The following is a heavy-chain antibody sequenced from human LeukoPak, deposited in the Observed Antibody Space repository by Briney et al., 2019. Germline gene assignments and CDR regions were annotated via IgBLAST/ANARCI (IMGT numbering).Heavy chain of an antibody. Sequence: GGSLRLSCEASGFTFSSYAMHWVRQAPGKGLEWVAVISYDGSNKYYADPVKGRFTISRDNSKNTLYLQMNSLRAEDTAVYYCARGRIVVVAVDAFDIWGQGTMVTVSS. D-gene: IGHD2-15*01. V-gene: IGHV3-30*04. CDR2: ISYDGSNK. J-gene: IGHJ3*02. CDR1: GFTFSSYA. CDR3: ARGRIVVVAVDAFDI.